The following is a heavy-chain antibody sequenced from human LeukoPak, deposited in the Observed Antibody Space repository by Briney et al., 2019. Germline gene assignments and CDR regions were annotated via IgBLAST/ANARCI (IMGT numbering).Heavy chain of an antibody. CDR1: GASISSDDNY. CDR3: ARDRVVASSYYYGMDV. D-gene: IGHD2-15*01. J-gene: IGHJ6*02. CDR2: VYYSVNT. Sequence: SETLSLTCTVSGASISSDDNYWSWIRQAPGKGLEWIGYVYYSVNTHYNPSLKSRITISVDTSKNQFSLKVTSVTAADTAVYYCARDRVVASSYYYGMDVWGQGTTVTVSS. V-gene: IGHV4-30-4*01.